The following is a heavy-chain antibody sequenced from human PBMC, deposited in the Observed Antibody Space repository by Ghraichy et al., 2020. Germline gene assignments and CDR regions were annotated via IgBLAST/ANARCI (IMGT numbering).Heavy chain of an antibody. J-gene: IGHJ4*02. CDR1: GFSFSSYW. Sequence: GGSLRLSCAASGFSFSSYWMSWVRQAPGKGLEWVANIKEDGSEKYYVDSVKGRFTISRDNAKNSLYLQMNSLRAEDTAVYYCARDRAQIRVWEWPGGDYWGQGTLVTVSS. V-gene: IGHV3-7*01. D-gene: IGHD3-3*01. CDR2: IKEDGSEK. CDR3: ARDRAQIRVWEWPGGDY.